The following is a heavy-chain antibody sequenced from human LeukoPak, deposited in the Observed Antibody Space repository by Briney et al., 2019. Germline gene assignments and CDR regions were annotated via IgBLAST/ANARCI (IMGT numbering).Heavy chain of an antibody. J-gene: IGHJ4*02. D-gene: IGHD2-15*01. CDR1: RGSVSSNSYY. V-gene: IGHV4-39*01. CDR3: ASLLGFCSGGSCWPGY. Sequence: SETLSLTCTVSRGSVSSNSYYWGWIRQPPGKGLEWIGSIYYSGNTYYNPSLRSRVTISVDTSKNQFSLRLSALTAADTAVYYCASLLGFCSGGSCWPGYWGQGTLVTVSS. CDR2: IYYSGNT.